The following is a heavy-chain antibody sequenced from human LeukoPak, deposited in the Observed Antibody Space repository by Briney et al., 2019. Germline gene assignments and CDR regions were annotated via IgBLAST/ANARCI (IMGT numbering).Heavy chain of an antibody. CDR3: AREYSSSSNYYGLDV. V-gene: IGHV3-21*01. D-gene: IGHD6-13*01. Sequence: GGSLRLSCAASGFSFSSYDMNWVRQAPGKGLEWVSSISSTSSYIYYADSVKGRFTISRDNANNSLSLKMNSLRVEDTAVYYCAREYSSSSNYYGLDVWGQGTTVTVSS. CDR1: GFSFSSYD. CDR2: ISSTSSYI. J-gene: IGHJ6*02.